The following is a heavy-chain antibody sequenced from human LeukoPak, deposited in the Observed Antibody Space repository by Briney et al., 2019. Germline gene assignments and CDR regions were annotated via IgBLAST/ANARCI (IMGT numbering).Heavy chain of an antibody. CDR1: GYTFTGYY. CDR2: INPNSGGT. Sequence: ASVKVSCKASGYTFTGYYMHWVRQAPGQGLEWMGWINPNSGGTNYAQKFQGRVTMTRDTSTSTVYMELSSLRSEDTAVYYCARGRYFDYWGQGTLVTVSS. V-gene: IGHV1-2*02. CDR3: ARGRYFDY. J-gene: IGHJ4*02.